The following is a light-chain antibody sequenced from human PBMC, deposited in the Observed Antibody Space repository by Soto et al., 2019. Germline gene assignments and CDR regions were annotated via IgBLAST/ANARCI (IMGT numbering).Light chain of an antibody. V-gene: IGKV3-20*01. J-gene: IGKJ5*01. CDR2: AAS. CDR1: RSFSSSY. Sequence: SLSPGERATLSCRASRSFSSSYLAWYQQKPGQAPRLLIYAASIRATGVPDRFSGSGSGTDFTLTISRVEPEDFAVYYCQQYGGSPRITFGQGTRLEI. CDR3: QQYGGSPRIT.